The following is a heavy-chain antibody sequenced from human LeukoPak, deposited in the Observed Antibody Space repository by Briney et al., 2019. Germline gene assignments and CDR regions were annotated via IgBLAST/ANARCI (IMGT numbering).Heavy chain of an antibody. J-gene: IGHJ4*02. CDR1: GYTFTGHY. V-gene: IGHV1-46*01. CDR3: ARDSDYDILTGYYHTRGLKY. D-gene: IGHD3-9*01. CDR2: INPSGGST. Sequence: ASVKVSCKASGYTFTGHYMHWVRQAPGQGLEWMGIINPSGGSTSYAQKFQGRVTMTRDMSTSTVYMELSSLRSEDTAVYYCARDSDYDILTGYYHTRGLKYWGQGTLVTVSS.